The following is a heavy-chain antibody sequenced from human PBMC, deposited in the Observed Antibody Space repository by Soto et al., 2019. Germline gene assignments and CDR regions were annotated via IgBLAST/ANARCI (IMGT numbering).Heavy chain of an antibody. V-gene: IGHV1-69*13. J-gene: IGHJ4*02. CDR3: AYLPDTYYYDSSGYQSVSSY. D-gene: IGHD3-22*01. CDR2: IIPIFGTA. Sequence: SVKVSCKASGGTFSSYAISWVRQAPGPGLEWMGGIIPIFGTANYAQKFQGRVTITADESTSTAYMELSSLRSEDTAVYYCAYLPDTYYYDSSGYQSVSSYWGQGTLVTVSS. CDR1: GGTFSSYA.